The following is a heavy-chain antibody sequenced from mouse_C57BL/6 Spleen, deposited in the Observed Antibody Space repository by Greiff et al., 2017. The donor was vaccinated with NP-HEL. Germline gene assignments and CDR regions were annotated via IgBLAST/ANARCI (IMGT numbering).Heavy chain of an antibody. CDR3: AINDGYYNFDY. J-gene: IGHJ2*01. Sequence: QVQLQQPGAELVKPGASVKVSCKASGYTFTSYWMHWVKQRPGQGLEWIGRIHPSDSDTNYNQKFKGNATLTVDKSSSTAYMQLSSLTSEDSAVYYCAINDGYYNFDYWGQGTTLTVSS. D-gene: IGHD2-3*01. CDR1: GYTFTSYW. V-gene: IGHV1-74*01. CDR2: IHPSDSDT.